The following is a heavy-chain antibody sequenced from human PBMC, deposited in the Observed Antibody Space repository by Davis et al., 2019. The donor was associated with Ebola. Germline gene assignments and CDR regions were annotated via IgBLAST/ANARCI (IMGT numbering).Heavy chain of an antibody. V-gene: IGHV1-46*01. CDR2: INPSGGST. J-gene: IGHJ5*02. Sequence: ASVKVSCKASGYTFTSYYMHWVRQAPGQGLEWMGIINPSGGSTSYAQKLQGRVTMTTDTSTSTAYMELRSLRSDDTAVYYCARVGRKNWFDPWGQGTLVTVSS. CDR3: ARVGRKNWFDP. CDR1: GYTFTSYY.